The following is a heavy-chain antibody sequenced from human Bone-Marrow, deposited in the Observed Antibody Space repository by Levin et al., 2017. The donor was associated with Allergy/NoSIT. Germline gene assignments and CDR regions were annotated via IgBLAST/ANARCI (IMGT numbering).Heavy chain of an antibody. CDR3: AKVNRLLWLGETGEDGMDV. CDR1: GFTFSSYA. J-gene: IGHJ6*02. Sequence: GGSLRLSCAASGFTFSSYAMSWVRQAPGKGLEWVSVISGSGDMTYYADSVKGRFTISRDNPKNTLYLQMNSLRDEDTAVYYCAKVNRLLWLGETGEDGMDVWGQGTTVIVSS. D-gene: IGHD3-10*01. CDR2: ISGSGDMT. V-gene: IGHV3-23*01.